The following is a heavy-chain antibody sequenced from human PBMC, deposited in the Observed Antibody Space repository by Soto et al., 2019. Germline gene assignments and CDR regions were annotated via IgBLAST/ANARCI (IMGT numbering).Heavy chain of an antibody. CDR1: GFTFGDYA. CDR3: TRPSPIVVVPAALYENFDY. D-gene: IGHD2-2*01. V-gene: IGHV3-49*03. Sequence: GGSLRLSCTASGFTFGDYAMSWFRQAPGKGLEWVGFIRSKAYGGTTEYAASVKGRFTISRDDSKSIAYLQMNSLKTEDTAVYYCTRPSPIVVVPAALYENFDYWGQGTLVTVSS. CDR2: IRSKAYGGTT. J-gene: IGHJ4*02.